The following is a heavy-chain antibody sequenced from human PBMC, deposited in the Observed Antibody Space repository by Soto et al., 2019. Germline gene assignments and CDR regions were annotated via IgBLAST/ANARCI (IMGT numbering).Heavy chain of an antibody. CDR1: GFTFSNAW. CDR3: TTDPGSGWYGPGFPFDY. Sequence: EVQLVESGGGLVKPGGSLRLSCAASGFTFSNAWMNWVRQAPGKGLEWVGRIKSKTDGGTTDYAAPVKGRFTISRDDSKNTLYLQRNSLKTEDTAVYYCTTDPGSGWYGPGFPFDYWGQGTLVTVSS. V-gene: IGHV3-15*07. D-gene: IGHD6-19*01. CDR2: IKSKTDGGTT. J-gene: IGHJ4*02.